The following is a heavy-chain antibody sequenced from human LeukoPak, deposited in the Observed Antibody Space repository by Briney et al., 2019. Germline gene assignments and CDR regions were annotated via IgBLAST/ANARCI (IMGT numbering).Heavy chain of an antibody. J-gene: IGHJ4*02. CDR2: ISYDGSNK. Sequence: GGSLRLSCIASGFNFNTYEMNWVRQAPGKGLEWVAVISYDGSNKFYADSVKGRFTLSRDNSKNTLYLQMNSLRIEDTAVYYCGRGSVGFGELNYWGQGTLVTVSS. D-gene: IGHD3-10*01. V-gene: IGHV3-30-3*01. CDR1: GFNFNTYE. CDR3: GRGSVGFGELNY.